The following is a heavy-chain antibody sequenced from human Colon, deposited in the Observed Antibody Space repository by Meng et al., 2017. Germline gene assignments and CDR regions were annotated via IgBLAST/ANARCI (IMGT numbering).Heavy chain of an antibody. Sequence: SETLSLTCAVSGVSISSSNWWSWVRQPPGKGLEWIGEIYHSGSTNYNPYLKSRGTISVDKSKNQLSLKLSSVTAADTAVNYCARGPFRYSSSWYHSFDPWGQGTLVTVSS. J-gene: IGHJ5*02. V-gene: IGHV4-4*02. CDR3: ARGPFRYSSSWYHSFDP. CDR1: GVSISSSNW. CDR2: IYHSGST. D-gene: IGHD6-13*01.